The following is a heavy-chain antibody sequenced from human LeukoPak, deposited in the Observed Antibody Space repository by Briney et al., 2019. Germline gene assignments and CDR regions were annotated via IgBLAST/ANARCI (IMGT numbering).Heavy chain of an antibody. J-gene: IGHJ3*02. CDR1: GFTFSSYS. CDR2: ISGSGGST. V-gene: IGHV3-23*01. CDR3: AKEAASGYDWDAFDI. Sequence: GGSLRLSCAASGFTFSSYSMNWGRQAPGKGLEWVSAISGSGGSTYYADSVKGRFTISRDNSKNTLYLQMNSLRAEDTAVYYCAKEAASGYDWDAFDIWGQGTMVTVSS. D-gene: IGHD5-12*01.